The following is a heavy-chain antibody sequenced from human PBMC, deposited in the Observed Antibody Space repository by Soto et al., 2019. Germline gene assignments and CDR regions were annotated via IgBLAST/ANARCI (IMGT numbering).Heavy chain of an antibody. D-gene: IGHD3-22*01. V-gene: IGHV1-18*01. Sequence: QVQLVQSGAEVKKPGASVKVSCKASGYTFTRYGISWVRQAPGQELEWMGWISAYNGNTKYAQKLQGRVTMTTDTSTSTAYMELRSLRSDDTAVYYCARVAVDSSGYYHYYYYGMDVWGQGTTVTVSS. CDR1: GYTFTRYG. CDR2: ISAYNGNT. CDR3: ARVAVDSSGYYHYYYYGMDV. J-gene: IGHJ6*02.